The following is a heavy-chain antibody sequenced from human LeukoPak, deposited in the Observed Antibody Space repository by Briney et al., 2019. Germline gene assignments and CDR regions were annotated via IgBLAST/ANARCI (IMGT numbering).Heavy chain of an antibody. D-gene: IGHD1-1*01. CDR3: AKENGNWNYYVY. V-gene: IGHV3-30*02. J-gene: IGHJ4*02. Sequence: GSLRLSCAASGFTFSSYGMHWVRQAPGKGLEWVAVIRYDGSNKYYADSVKGRFTISRDNSKNTLYLQMNSLRAEDTAVYYCAKENGNWNYYVYWGQGTLVTVSS. CDR2: IRYDGSNK. CDR1: GFTFSSYG.